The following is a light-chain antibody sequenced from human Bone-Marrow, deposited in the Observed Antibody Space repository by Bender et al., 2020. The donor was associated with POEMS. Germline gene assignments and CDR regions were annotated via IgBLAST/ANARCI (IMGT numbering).Light chain of an antibody. V-gene: IGLV2-11*01. CDR3: QVWDSSTEV. CDR1: SSDVGGYNY. J-gene: IGLJ2*01. CDR2: DVS. Sequence: QSALTQPRSVSGSPGQSVTISCTGTSSDVGGYNYVSWYQQYSGKAPKLIIYDVSERPSGVPDRFSGSKSGNTATLTISGTQAVDEADYYCQVWDSSTEVFGGGTKLTVL.